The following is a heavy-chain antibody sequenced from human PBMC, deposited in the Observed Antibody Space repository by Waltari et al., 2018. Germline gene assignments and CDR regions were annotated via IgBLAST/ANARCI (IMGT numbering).Heavy chain of an antibody. J-gene: IGHJ6*02. CDR3: AGGIIVVVTASYYYYGMDV. CDR2: IIPIVGTA. CDR1: GGTFSSYA. V-gene: IGHV1-69*12. D-gene: IGHD2-21*02. Sequence: QVQLVQSGAEVKKPGSSVKVSCKASGGTFSSYAISWVRQAPGQGLEWMGGIIPIVGTANYAQKFQGRVTITADESTSTAYMELSSLRSEDTAVYYCAGGIIVVVTASYYYYGMDVWGQGTTVTVSS.